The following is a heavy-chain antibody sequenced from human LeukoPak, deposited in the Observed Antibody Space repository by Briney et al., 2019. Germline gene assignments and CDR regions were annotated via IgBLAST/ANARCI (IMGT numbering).Heavy chain of an antibody. V-gene: IGHV4-34*01. D-gene: IGHD3-10*01. CDR2: INHSGST. CDR3: ARSAMVRGVNSWYFDY. CDR1: GGSFSGYY. Sequence: SETLSLTCAVYGGSFSGYYWSWIRQPPGKGLEWIGEINHSGSTNYNPSLKSRVTISVDTSSKQLSLKLNSVTAADTAVYYCARSAMVRGVNSWYFDYWGQGTLVTVSS. J-gene: IGHJ4*02.